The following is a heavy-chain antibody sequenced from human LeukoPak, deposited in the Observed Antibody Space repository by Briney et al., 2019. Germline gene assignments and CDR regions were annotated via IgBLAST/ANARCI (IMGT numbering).Heavy chain of an antibody. CDR2: ISGSGGST. D-gene: IGHD3-3*01. CDR3: AKDLSDYDFWSGYYSDAFDI. V-gene: IGHV3-23*01. J-gene: IGHJ3*02. Sequence: PGGSLRLSCAASGFTFSNYVMSWVRQAPGKGLEWVSAISGSGGSTYYADSVKGRFTISRDNSKNTLYLQMNSLRAEDTAVYYCAKDLSDYDFWSGYYSDAFDIWGQGTMVTVSS. CDR1: GFTFSNYV.